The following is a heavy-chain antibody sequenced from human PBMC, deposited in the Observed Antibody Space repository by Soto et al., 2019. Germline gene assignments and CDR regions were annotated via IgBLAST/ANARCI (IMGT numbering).Heavy chain of an antibody. V-gene: IGHV3-23*01. CDR1: GFTFSSYA. D-gene: IGHD3-10*01. CDR3: AKGLEPDYYGSGFYYYGLDV. CDR2: ISGSGGST. Sequence: GGSLRLSCAASGFTFSSYAMSWVRQAPGKGLEWVSAISGSGGSTYYADSVKGRFTISRDNSKNTLYLQMNSLRAEDTAVFYCAKGLEPDYYGSGFYYYGLDVWGQGTTATVSS. J-gene: IGHJ6*02.